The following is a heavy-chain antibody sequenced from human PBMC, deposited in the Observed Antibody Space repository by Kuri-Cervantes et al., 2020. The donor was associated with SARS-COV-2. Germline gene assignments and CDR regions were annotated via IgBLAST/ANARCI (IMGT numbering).Heavy chain of an antibody. CDR1: EFTFSSHA. Sequence: GESLKISCTASEFTFSSHAMHWVRLAPGKGLEHISATTSDGDTTYYADSVRGRFTVSRDNSKNTLYLQMNSLRAEDTAVYYCARSFRDAFDIWGQGTMVTVSS. CDR3: ARSFRDAFDI. CDR2: TTSDGDTT. J-gene: IGHJ3*02. V-gene: IGHV3-64*04.